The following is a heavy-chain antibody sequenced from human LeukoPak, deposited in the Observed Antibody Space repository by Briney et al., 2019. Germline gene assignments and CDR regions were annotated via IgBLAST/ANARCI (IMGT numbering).Heavy chain of an antibody. D-gene: IGHD3-10*01. CDR3: AKDVNYSPSGTFDY. Sequence: PGRSVRLSCAASGFTFDDYAMHWVRQAPGKGLEWVSSISWNSGRMDYADSVKGRFTISRDNAKNSLYLQMNSLRVEDMALYYCAKDVNYSPSGTFDYWGQGTLVTVSS. CDR2: ISWNSGRM. J-gene: IGHJ4*02. CDR1: GFTFDDYA. V-gene: IGHV3-9*03.